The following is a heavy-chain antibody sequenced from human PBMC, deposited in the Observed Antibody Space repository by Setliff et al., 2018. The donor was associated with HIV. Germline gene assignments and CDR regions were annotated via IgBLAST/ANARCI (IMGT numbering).Heavy chain of an antibody. CDR3: ARDPGDYDSSGYSWFDY. J-gene: IGHJ4*02. V-gene: IGHV4-28*03. D-gene: IGHD3-22*01. CDR1: GYSISSGYY. CDR2: TFDNGNT. Sequence: SETLSLTCGVSGYSISSGYYWGWIRQPPGKGLEWIAYTFDNGNTHYNPSLESRVTLSLDTSRNLFSLRLASVTAADTAVYYCARDPGDYDSSGYSWFDYWGQGTLVTVSS.